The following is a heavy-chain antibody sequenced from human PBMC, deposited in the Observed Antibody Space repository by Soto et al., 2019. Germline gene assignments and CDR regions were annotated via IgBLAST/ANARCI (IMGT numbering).Heavy chain of an antibody. D-gene: IGHD6-13*01. Sequence: QVTAKESGPVLVKPTETLTLTCTVSGFSLSNAGLGVSWIRQHPGKAREWLAHIFSNDEKSYSTSLKSRLTISKDTSKSQVVLTMTNMDPVDTATYYCAATYTTSWYWFDPWGQGTLVTVSS. J-gene: IGHJ5*02. CDR2: IFSNDEK. CDR1: GFSLSNAGLG. CDR3: AATYTTSWYWFDP. V-gene: IGHV2-26*01.